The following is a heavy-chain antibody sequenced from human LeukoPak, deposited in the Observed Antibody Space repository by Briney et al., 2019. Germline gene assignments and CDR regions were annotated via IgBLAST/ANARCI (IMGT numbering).Heavy chain of an antibody. J-gene: IGHJ4*02. V-gene: IGHV3-66*01. D-gene: IGHD5-12*01. CDR1: GFTVSSNY. Sequence: GGSLRLSCAASGFTVSSNYMSWVRQAPGKGLEWVSVIYSGGSTYYADSVKGRFTISRDNSKNTLYLQMNSLRAEDTAVYYCAREAGDMVATRVYWGQGTLVTVSS. CDR2: IYSGGST. CDR3: AREAGDMVATRVY.